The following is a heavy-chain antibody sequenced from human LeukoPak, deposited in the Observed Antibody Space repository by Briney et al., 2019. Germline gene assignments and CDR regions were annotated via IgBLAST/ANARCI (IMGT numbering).Heavy chain of an antibody. CDR1: GFTFSGYA. J-gene: IGHJ4*02. D-gene: IGHD7-27*01. CDR3: ADPGAQADF. V-gene: IGHV3-23*01. Sequence: TGGSLRLSCAASGFTFSGYAMSWIRQAPGKGLEWVSTIGSDSSYTCYTDSVKGRFTNSRDNSKNTVYLQMNSLRVDDTAVYYCADPGAQADFWGLGTLVTVSS. CDR2: IGSDSSYT.